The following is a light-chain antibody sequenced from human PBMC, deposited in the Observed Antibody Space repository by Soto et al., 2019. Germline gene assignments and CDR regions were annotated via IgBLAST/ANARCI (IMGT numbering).Light chain of an antibody. CDR1: SSDVGGYNY. V-gene: IGLV2-14*01. CDR3: SSYTSSSTVV. Sequence: QSVLTQPASVSGSPGQSITISCTGSSSDVGGYNYVSWYQQHPGKAPKLMIYDVSNRPSGVSDRFSGSKSGHTASLTISGLQAEVEADYYCSSYTSSSTVVFGTGTKVTVL. J-gene: IGLJ1*01. CDR2: DVS.